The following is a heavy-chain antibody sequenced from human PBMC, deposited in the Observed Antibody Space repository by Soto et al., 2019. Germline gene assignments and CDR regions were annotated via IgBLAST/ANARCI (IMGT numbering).Heavy chain of an antibody. Sequence: SETLSLTCTVSGGSISSGDYYWSWIRQPPGKGLEWIGYIYYSGSTYYNPSLKSRVTISMDTSKNQFSLKLSSVTAADTAVYYCARLYYYDSSGYSNWGQGTLVTVS. D-gene: IGHD3-22*01. CDR3: ARLYYYDSSGYSN. CDR2: IYYSGST. J-gene: IGHJ4*02. CDR1: GGSISSGDYY. V-gene: IGHV4-30-4*01.